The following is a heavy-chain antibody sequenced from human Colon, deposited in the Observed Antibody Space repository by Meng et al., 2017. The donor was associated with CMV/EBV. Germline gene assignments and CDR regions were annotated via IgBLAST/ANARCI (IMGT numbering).Heavy chain of an antibody. CDR3: ARGPMIAEGV. D-gene: IGHD2-21*01. CDR1: GFTISSSY. J-gene: IGHJ4*02. Sequence: GESLKISCATSGFTISSSYMAWIRQTPGKGLEWVALIYSGGSTYYADSVKGRLTISRDDSTDTLFLQMNNLQVEDTGLYYCARGPMIAEGVWGLGTLVTAPQ. V-gene: IGHV3-66*02. CDR2: IYSGGST.